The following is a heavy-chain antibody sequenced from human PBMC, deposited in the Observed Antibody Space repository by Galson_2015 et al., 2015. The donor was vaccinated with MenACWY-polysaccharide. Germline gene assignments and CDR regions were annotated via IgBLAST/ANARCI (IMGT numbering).Heavy chain of an antibody. CDR1: GYTFTSYA. D-gene: IGHD3-10*01. Sequence: SVKVSCKASGYTFTSYAMHWVRQAPGQRLEWMGWINAGNGNTKYSQKFQGRVTITRDTSASTAYMELSSLRSEDTAVYYCARDPPMVRGVPWYYGMDVWGQGTLVTVSS. J-gene: IGHJ6*02. CDR3: ARDPPMVRGVPWYYGMDV. V-gene: IGHV1-3*01. CDR2: INAGNGNT.